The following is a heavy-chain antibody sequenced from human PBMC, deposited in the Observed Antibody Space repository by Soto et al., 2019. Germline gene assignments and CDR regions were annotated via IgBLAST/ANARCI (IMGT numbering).Heavy chain of an antibody. D-gene: IGHD3-16*01. CDR3: ARASSCAYDSCAFDP. CDR2: IYYTGST. V-gene: IGHV4-59*01. Sequence: SETLSLTCTVSGGSISTYYWSWIRQPPGKGLEWIGFIYYTGSTNYNPSLKSRVTLSLDTSKNQFPLKLSSVTAADTAVYYCARASSCAYDSCAFDPWGQGTLVTVSS. CDR1: GGSISTYY. J-gene: IGHJ5*02.